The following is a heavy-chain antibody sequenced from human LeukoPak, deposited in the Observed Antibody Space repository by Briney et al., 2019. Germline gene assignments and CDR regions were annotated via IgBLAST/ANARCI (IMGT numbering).Heavy chain of an antibody. D-gene: IGHD1-26*01. Sequence: GGSLRLSCAASGFTFSSYEMNWVRQAPGKGLEWVSVIYSGGSTYYADSVKGRFTISRHNSKNTLYLQMNSLRAEDTAVYYCASYRYYYYGMDVWGQGTTVTVSS. CDR1: GFTFSSYE. CDR3: ASYRYYYYGMDV. CDR2: IYSGGST. V-gene: IGHV3-53*04. J-gene: IGHJ6*02.